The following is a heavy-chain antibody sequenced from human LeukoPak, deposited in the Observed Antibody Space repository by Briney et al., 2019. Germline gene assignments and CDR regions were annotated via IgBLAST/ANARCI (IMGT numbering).Heavy chain of an antibody. CDR2: ITDNGGST. Sequence: GGSLRLSCAASGFTFSNYAMSWVRQAPGKGLEWVSAITDNGGSTYYPDSVKGRFTISRDNSKNTLYLQMNSLGAEDTAVYYCAKAPPRYCSGRTCYQFDFWGQGTLVTVSS. CDR1: GFTFSNYA. D-gene: IGHD2-15*01. CDR3: AKAPPRYCSGRTCYQFDF. J-gene: IGHJ4*02. V-gene: IGHV3-23*01.